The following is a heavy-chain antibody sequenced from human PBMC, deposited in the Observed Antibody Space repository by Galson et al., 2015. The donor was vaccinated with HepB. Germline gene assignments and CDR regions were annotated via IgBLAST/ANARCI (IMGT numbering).Heavy chain of an antibody. D-gene: IGHD3-3*01. CDR1: GFTFSSYS. V-gene: IGHV3-21*01. J-gene: IGHJ3*02. CDR2: ISSSSSYI. CDR3: ARDAEWSKGDAFDI. Sequence: SLRLSCAASGFTFSSYSMNWVRQAPGKGLEWVSSISSSSSYIYYADSVKGRFTISRDNAKNSLYLQMNSLRAEDTAVYYCARDAEWSKGDAFDIWGQGTMVTVSS.